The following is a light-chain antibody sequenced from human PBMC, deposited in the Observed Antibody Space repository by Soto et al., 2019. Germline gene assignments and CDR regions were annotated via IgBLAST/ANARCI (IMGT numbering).Light chain of an antibody. CDR3: QQYGSSPGT. J-gene: IGKJ1*01. CDR1: QSVSSSY. Sequence: EIVLTQSPGTLSLSPRERATLSCWASQSVSSSYLAWYQQKPGQAPRLLIYGASSRATGIPDRFSGSGSGTDFTLTISRLEPEDFAVYYCQQYGSSPGTFGQGTKVDI. CDR2: GAS. V-gene: IGKV3-20*01.